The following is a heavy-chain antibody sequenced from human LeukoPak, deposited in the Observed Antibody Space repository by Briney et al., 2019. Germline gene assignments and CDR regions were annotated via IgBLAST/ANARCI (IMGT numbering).Heavy chain of an antibody. Sequence: PSETLSLTCTVSGGSISTYYWNWIRQSPGKGLEWIGYMYYSGSTNYNPSLKSRVTISVDTSKNESSLKLSSVTAADTAVYYCARDRNFGGDYRIYFDYWGQGTLATVSS. CDR1: GGSISTYY. V-gene: IGHV4-59*12. CDR3: ARDRNFGGDYRIYFDY. D-gene: IGHD2-21*02. J-gene: IGHJ4*02. CDR2: MYYSGST.